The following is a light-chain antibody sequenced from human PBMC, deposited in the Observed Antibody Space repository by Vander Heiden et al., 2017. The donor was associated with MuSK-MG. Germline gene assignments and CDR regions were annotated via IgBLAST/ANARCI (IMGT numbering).Light chain of an antibody. CDR1: QSISSY. V-gene: IGKV1-39*01. J-gene: IGKJ2*01. CDR2: AAS. CDR3: QQSDSTPYT. Sequence: DIHMPQSPSSLSASVGDRVTITCRASQSISSYLNWYQQKPGKAPKLLIYAASSLQSGVPSRFSGSGSGTDFTLTISRLQPEDFATYYCQQSDSTPYTFGQGTKLEIK.